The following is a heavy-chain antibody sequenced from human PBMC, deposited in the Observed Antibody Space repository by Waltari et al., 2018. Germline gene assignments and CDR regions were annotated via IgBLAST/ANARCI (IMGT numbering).Heavy chain of an antibody. CDR1: GFTFSSYG. D-gene: IGHD6-13*01. Sequence: QVQLVESGGGVVQPGRSLRLSCAASGFTFSSYGMHWVRQPPGKGLEWVAIIWYDGSIKYYGDSVKGRFTISRDNSKNTLYLQMNSLRGEDTAVYYCATDRRLAEAGQYYLDVWGKGTTVTVSS. CDR3: ATDRRLAEAGQYYLDV. CDR2: IWYDGSIK. J-gene: IGHJ6*03. V-gene: IGHV3-33*01.